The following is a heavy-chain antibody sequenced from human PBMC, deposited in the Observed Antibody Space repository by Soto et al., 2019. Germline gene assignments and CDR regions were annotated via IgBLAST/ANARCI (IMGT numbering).Heavy chain of an antibody. CDR2: ISATGGGT. Sequence: GSLRLSCAASGFKFINYAISFFRHSACKWLEWVSLISATGGGTYYADSVKGRFTISRDNSHNTLYLQVHSLTAEDTAVYYCAKDRRAGGNSAFYFDFWGQGAQVTVSS. CDR3: AKDRRAGGNSAFYFDF. D-gene: IGHD3-16*01. CDR1: GFKFINYA. V-gene: IGHV3-23*01. J-gene: IGHJ4*02.